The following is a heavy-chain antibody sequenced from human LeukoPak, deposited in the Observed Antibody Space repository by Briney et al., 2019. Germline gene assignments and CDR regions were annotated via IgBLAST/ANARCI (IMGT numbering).Heavy chain of an antibody. Sequence: TSETLSLTCTVSGGSISSRNYYWGWIRQPPGKGLEWIGSIYYTGNTYYNASLKSRVTISIDTSKNQISLRLTSVTATDTAMYYCARQTGSGLFTLPGGQGTLVTVSS. CDR1: GGSISSRNYY. D-gene: IGHD3/OR15-3a*01. V-gene: IGHV4-39*01. J-gene: IGHJ4*02. CDR2: IYYTGNT. CDR3: ARQTGSGLFTLP.